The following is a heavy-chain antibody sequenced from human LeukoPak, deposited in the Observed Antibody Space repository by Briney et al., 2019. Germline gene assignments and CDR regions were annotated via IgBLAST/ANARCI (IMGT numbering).Heavy chain of an antibody. V-gene: IGHV3-23*01. CDR1: GFTFSSYA. J-gene: IGHJ6*02. D-gene: IGHD3-10*01. CDR2: ISGSGGST. CDR3: AKGGFPYYYGSGSYPPLNYYYYGMDV. Sequence: PGGSLRLSCAASGFTFSSYAMSWVRQAPGKGLEWVSAISGSGGSTYYADSVKGRFTISRDNPKNTLYLQMNSLRAEDTAVYYCAKGGFPYYYGSGSYPPLNYYYYGMDVWGQGTTVTVSS.